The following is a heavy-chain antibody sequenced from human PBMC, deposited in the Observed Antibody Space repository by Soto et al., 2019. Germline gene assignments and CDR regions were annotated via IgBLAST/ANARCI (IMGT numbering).Heavy chain of an antibody. Sequence: PSETLSLTCTVSGGSISSSYWSWIRQPPGKGLEWIGYIYYSGSTNYNPSLKSRVTISVDTSKNQFSLKLSSVTAADTAVYYCARGEYWNYYYYMDVWGKGTTVTVSS. D-gene: IGHD1-1*01. CDR1: GGSISSSY. CDR2: IYYSGST. V-gene: IGHV4-59*01. J-gene: IGHJ6*03. CDR3: ARGEYWNYYYYMDV.